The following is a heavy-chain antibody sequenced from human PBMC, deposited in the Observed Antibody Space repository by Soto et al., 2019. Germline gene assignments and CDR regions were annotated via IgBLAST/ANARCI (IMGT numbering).Heavy chain of an antibody. Sequence: GGSLRLSCAASGFTFSSYSMNWVRQAPGKGLEWVSYISSGSSTIYYADSAKGRFTISRDNAKNSLYLQMNGLRDEDTAVYYCARVGSSTWYWFDPWGQGTLVTAPQ. D-gene: IGHD6-13*01. J-gene: IGHJ5*02. CDR1: GFTFSSYS. CDR2: ISSGSSTI. V-gene: IGHV3-48*02. CDR3: ARVGSSTWYWFDP.